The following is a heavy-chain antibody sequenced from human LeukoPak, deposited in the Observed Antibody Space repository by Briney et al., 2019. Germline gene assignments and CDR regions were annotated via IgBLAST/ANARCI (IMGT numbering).Heavy chain of an antibody. CDR2: ISYDGSNK. Sequence: GGSLRLSCAASGFTFSSYAMHWVRQAPGKGLEWVAVISYDGSNKYYADSVKGRFTISRDNSKNTLYLQMNSLRAEDTAVYYCARDAGGLLWLGELSFDYWGRGTVVTVSS. J-gene: IGHJ4*02. V-gene: IGHV3-30*04. CDR1: GFTFSSYA. CDR3: ARDAGGLLWLGELSFDY. D-gene: IGHD3-10*01.